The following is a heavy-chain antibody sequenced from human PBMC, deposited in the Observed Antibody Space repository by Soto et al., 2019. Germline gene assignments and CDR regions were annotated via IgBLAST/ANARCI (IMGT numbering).Heavy chain of an antibody. V-gene: IGHV4-31*03. J-gene: IGHJ4*02. Sequence: SETLSLTCTVSGGPISSGGYYWSWIRQHPGKGLEWIGYIYYSGSTYYNPSLKSRVTISVDTSKNQFSLKLSSVTAADTAVYYCATSRLRSLLGLWGQGTLVTVSS. D-gene: IGHD3-16*01. CDR3: ATSRLRSLLGL. CDR1: GGPISSGGYY. CDR2: IYYSGST.